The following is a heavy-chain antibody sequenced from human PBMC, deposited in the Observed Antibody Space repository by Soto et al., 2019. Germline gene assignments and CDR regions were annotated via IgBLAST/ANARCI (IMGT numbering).Heavy chain of an antibody. D-gene: IGHD4-17*01. Sequence: EVQLLESGGGLVQPGGSLRLSCAASGFTFSSYAMSWVRQAPGKGLEWVSAISGGGGSTYYADSVEGRFAISRDNSKNTLYLEMNSLRAEDTAVYYCAKRPVTTTNWFDPWGQGTLVTVSS. CDR1: GFTFSSYA. CDR2: ISGGGGST. CDR3: AKRPVTTTNWFDP. J-gene: IGHJ5*02. V-gene: IGHV3-23*01.